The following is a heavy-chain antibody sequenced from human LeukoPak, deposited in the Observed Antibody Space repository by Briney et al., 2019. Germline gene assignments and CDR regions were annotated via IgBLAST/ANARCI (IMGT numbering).Heavy chain of an antibody. CDR2: ISGSGGST. Sequence: HPGGSLRLSCAASGLTFSSYAMCWVRQAPGKGLEWVSAISGSGGSTYYADSVKGRFTISRDNSKNTLYLQMNSLRAEDTAVHYCAKDLLGYCSSTSCPYYFDYWGQGTLVTVSS. CDR3: AKDLLGYCSSTSCPYYFDY. V-gene: IGHV3-23*01. CDR1: GLTFSSYA. D-gene: IGHD2-2*01. J-gene: IGHJ4*02.